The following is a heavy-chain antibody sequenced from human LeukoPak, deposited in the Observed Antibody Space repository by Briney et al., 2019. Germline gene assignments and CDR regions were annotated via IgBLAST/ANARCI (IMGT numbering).Heavy chain of an antibody. Sequence: PSETLSLTCAVYGESLNSYYWSWVRRPPGEGLEWIGEIYESGTTKYNPPLKSRVAISMVPSKQQFSLRLSSVTAADTAVYYCARGAWATRLASWGLGTPVIVSS. CDR3: ARGAWATRLAS. CDR2: IYESGTT. D-gene: IGHD2-15*01. CDR1: GESLNSYY. J-gene: IGHJ4*02. V-gene: IGHV4-34*01.